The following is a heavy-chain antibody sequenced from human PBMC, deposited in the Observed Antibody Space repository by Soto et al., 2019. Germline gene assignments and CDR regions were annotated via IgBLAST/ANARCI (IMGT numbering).Heavy chain of an antibody. V-gene: IGHV3-23*01. CDR2: ISGSGDST. CDR3: AKERSSGWSFDY. CDR1: GFTFSGSA. J-gene: IGHJ4*02. D-gene: IGHD6-19*01. Sequence: GGSLRLSCAASGFTFSGSAMHWVRQAPGKGLEWVSGISGSGDSTYYADSVKGRFTVSRDNSKNTLYLQMNSLRAEDTAVFYCAKERSSGWSFDYWGQGTLVTVSS.